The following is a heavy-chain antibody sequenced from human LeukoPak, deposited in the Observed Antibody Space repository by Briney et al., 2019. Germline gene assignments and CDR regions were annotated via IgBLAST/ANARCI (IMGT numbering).Heavy chain of an antibody. D-gene: IGHD5-18*01. J-gene: IGHJ4*02. CDR3: AREEHSYGPAGFDC. CDR1: GGSISSYY. Sequence: SETLSLTCTVSGGSISSYYWSWIRQPPGKGLEWIGYIYYSGSTNYNPSLKSRVTISVDTSKNQFSLKLSSVTAADTAVYYCAREEHSYGPAGFDCWGQGTLVTVSS. CDR2: IYYSGST. V-gene: IGHV4-59*01.